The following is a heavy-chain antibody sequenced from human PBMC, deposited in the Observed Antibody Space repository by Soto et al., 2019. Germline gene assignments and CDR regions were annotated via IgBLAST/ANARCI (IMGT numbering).Heavy chain of an antibody. J-gene: IGHJ6*02. CDR3: ARGRVVVVITTPYYYGMDV. D-gene: IGHD3-22*01. Sequence: QVQLVESGGGVVQPGRSLRLSCAASGFTFSSYGMHWVRQAPGKGLEWVAVIWCDGSNKYYADSVKGRFTISRDNAKNSLDLQMTSLRAEDTAVYYCARGRVVVVITTPYYYGMDVWGQGTTVTVSS. V-gene: IGHV3-33*01. CDR1: GFTFSSYG. CDR2: IWCDGSNK.